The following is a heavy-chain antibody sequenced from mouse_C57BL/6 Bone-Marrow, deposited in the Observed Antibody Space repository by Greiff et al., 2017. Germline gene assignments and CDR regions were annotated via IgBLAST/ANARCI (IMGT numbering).Heavy chain of an antibody. CDR1: GYTFTDYY. CDR3: ASPHHHEMAMVY. J-gene: IGHJ4*01. V-gene: IGHV1-26*01. D-gene: IGHD2-3*01. Sequence: VQLQQSGPELVKPGASVKISCKASGYTFTDYYMNWVKQSHGKSLEWIGDINPNNGGTSYNQKFKGKATLTVDKSSCTAYMELRSLTSEDTAVYYCASPHHHEMAMVYWGQGTSVTVSS. CDR2: INPNNGGT.